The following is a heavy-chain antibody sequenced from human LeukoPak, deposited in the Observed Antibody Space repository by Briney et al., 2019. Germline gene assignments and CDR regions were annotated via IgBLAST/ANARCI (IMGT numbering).Heavy chain of an antibody. CDR2: IYSGGST. CDR3: ARVAVVGSSGLDY. D-gene: IGHD6-19*01. V-gene: IGHV3-66*01. Sequence: PGGSLRLSCAASGFTVSSNYMSWVRQAPGKGLEWVSVIYSGGSTYYAASVKGRFTISRYNSKNTLYLQMNRLIAEDTAVHYCARVAVVGSSGLDYWGQGTLVTVSS. J-gene: IGHJ4*02. CDR1: GFTVSSNY.